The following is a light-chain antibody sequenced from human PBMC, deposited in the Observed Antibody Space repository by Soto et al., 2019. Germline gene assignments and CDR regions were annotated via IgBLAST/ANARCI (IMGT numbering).Light chain of an antibody. CDR2: AAS. Sequence: DIQMTQSPSSVSASVGDRVTITCRASQDINSWLAWYQQKPGIAPKLLISAASSLQSGVPSRFHGSGSGTDFTLTISSLQSEDFATYYCQQANSFPLTFGGGTKVQIK. CDR1: QDINSW. V-gene: IGKV1-12*01. CDR3: QQANSFPLT. J-gene: IGKJ4*01.